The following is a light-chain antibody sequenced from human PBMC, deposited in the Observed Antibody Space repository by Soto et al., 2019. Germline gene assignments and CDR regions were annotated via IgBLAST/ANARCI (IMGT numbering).Light chain of an antibody. CDR3: QHCNNWPIT. Sequence: EMVMTQSPATLSVPPGERATLSCRASQSVSSNLAWYQQKPGQAPRLLIYGASTRATGIPARFSGSGSGTEFTLTISSLQSEDFAVYYCQHCNNWPITFGQGTRLEIK. CDR2: GAS. J-gene: IGKJ5*01. V-gene: IGKV3-15*01. CDR1: QSVSSN.